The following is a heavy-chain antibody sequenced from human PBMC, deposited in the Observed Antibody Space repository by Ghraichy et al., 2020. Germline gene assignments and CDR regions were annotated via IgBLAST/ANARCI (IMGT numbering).Heavy chain of an antibody. V-gene: IGHV1-2*04. Sequence: ASVKVSCKASGYTFTGYYMHWVRQAPGQGLEWMGWINPNSGGTNYAQKFQGWVTMTRDTSISTAYMELSRLRSDDTAVYYCARDFGQWVGATGYYGMDVWGQGTTVTVSS. D-gene: IGHD1-26*01. CDR2: INPNSGGT. J-gene: IGHJ6*02. CDR1: GYTFTGYY. CDR3: ARDFGQWVGATGYYGMDV.